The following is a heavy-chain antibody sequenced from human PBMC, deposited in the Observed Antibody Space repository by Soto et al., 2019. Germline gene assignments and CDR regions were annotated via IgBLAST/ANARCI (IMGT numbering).Heavy chain of an antibody. V-gene: IGHV3-30*18. D-gene: IGHD1-26*01. Sequence: QVQLVESGGGVVQPGRSLRLSCAASGFTFSSYGMHWVRQAPGKGLERVAVISYDGSNKYYADSVKGRFTISRDNSKNTLYLQMNSLRAEDTAVYYCAKDGGSYFDYWGQGTLVTVSS. CDR1: GFTFSSYG. CDR2: ISYDGSNK. CDR3: AKDGGSYFDY. J-gene: IGHJ4*02.